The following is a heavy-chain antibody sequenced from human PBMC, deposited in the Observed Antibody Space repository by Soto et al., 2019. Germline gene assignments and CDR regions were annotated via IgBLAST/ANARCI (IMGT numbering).Heavy chain of an antibody. CDR2: INAGNGNT. CDR1: GYTLTSYA. D-gene: IGHD3-16*02. CDR3: ARSASDIWGSYRPPLFDY. V-gene: IGHV1-3*01. J-gene: IGHJ4*02. Sequence: GASVKVSCKASGYTLTSYAMHWVRQAPGERLEWMGWINAGNGNTKYSQKFQGRVTITRDTSASTAYMELSSLRSEDTAVYYCARSASDIWGSYRPPLFDYWGQGTLVTVSS.